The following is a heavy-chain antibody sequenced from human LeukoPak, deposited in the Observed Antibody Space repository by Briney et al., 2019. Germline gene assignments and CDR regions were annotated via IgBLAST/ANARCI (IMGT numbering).Heavy chain of an antibody. V-gene: IGHV4-4*02. CDR3: ARASVVVTADPDAFDM. Sequence: SGTLSLTCAVSGESISSRNWWSWVRQAPEKGLEWIGEIFHSGSTNYNPSLRSRVTISVDKSRNLFSLNLSSVTAADTAVYYCARASVVVTADPDAFDMWGQGTLVTVSS. CDR2: IFHSGST. D-gene: IGHD2-21*02. J-gene: IGHJ3*02. CDR1: GESISSRNW.